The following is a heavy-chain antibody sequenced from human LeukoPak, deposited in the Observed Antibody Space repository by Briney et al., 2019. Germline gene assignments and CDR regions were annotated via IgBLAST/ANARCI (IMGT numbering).Heavy chain of an antibody. CDR1: GGSMNSYY. D-gene: IGHD6-13*01. V-gene: IGHV4-59*12. Sequence: SETLSLTCSVSGGSMNSYYWSWVRQPPGKGLEWIGFMYYTGSTNYNPSLKSRVTMSVDTSKNQFSLKLSSVTAADTAVYYCARVKAAAGTFDPWGQGTLVTVSS. CDR3: ARVKAAAGTFDP. CDR2: MYYTGST. J-gene: IGHJ5*02.